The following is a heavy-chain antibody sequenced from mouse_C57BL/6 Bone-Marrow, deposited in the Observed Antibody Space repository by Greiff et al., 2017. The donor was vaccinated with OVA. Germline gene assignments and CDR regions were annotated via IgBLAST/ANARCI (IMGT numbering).Heavy chain of an antibody. CDR2: IWSGGST. J-gene: IGHJ4*01. V-gene: IGHV2-2*01. CDR1: GFSLTSYG. CDR3: ARKDYYDYGYAMDY. Sequence: QVQLKESGPGLVQPSQSLSITCTVSGFSLTSYGVHWVRQSPGKGLEWLGVIWSGGSTDYNAAFISRLSISKDNSKSQVFFKMNSLQADDTAIYYCARKDYYDYGYAMDYWGQGTSVTVSS. D-gene: IGHD2-4*01.